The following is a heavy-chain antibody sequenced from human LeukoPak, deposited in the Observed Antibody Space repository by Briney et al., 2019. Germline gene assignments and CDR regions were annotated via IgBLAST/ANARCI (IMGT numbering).Heavy chain of an antibody. CDR2: INQDGSET. D-gene: IGHD1-26*01. V-gene: IGHV3-7*01. CDR1: GTTFDSHY. Sequence: GGSLRLSCAASGTTFDSHYTTWVRQTPEKGLEWVANINQDGSETNYVDSVKGRFTISRDNAKKSLYLQMNSLRAEDTAVYYCASAAGWESAYWGQGTLVTVSS. CDR3: ASAAGWESAY. J-gene: IGHJ4*02.